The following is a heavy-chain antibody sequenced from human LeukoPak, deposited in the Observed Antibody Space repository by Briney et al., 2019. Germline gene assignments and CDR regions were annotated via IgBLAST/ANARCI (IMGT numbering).Heavy chain of an antibody. V-gene: IGHV3-30-3*01. CDR1: GFTFSSYA. D-gene: IGHD5-18*01. J-gene: IGHJ4*02. CDR3: ASPLSPRGYSYGAFDY. CDR2: ISYDGSNK. Sequence: GGSLRLSCAASGFTFSSYAMHWVRQAPGKGLEWVAVISYDGSNKYYADSVKGRFTISRDNSKNTLYLQMNSLRAEDTAVYYCASPLSPRGYSYGAFDYWGQGTLVTVSS.